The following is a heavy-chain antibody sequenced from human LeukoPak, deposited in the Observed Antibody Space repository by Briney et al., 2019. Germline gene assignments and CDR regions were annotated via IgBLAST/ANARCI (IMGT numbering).Heavy chain of an antibody. D-gene: IGHD3-22*01. CDR3: AASADYYDSSGYYYNDY. Sequence: PSETLSLTCTVSGGSISSYYWSWIRQPPGKGLEWIGYIYYSGSTNYNPSLKSRDTISVDTSKNQFSLKLSSVTAADTAVYYCAASADYYDSSGYYYNDYWGQGTLVTVSS. J-gene: IGHJ4*02. V-gene: IGHV4-59*01. CDR2: IYYSGST. CDR1: GGSISSYY.